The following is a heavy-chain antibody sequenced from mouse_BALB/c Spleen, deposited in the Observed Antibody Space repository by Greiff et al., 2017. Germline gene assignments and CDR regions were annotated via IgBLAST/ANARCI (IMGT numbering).Heavy chain of an antibody. CDR1: GYTFTSYY. CDR3: TSSRGNYVPFAY. Sequence: VQLVESGAELVKPGASVKLSCKASGYTFTSYYMYWVKQRPGQGLEWIGEINPSNGGTNFNEKFKSKATLTVDKSSSTAYMQLSSLTSEDSAVYYCTSSRGNYVPFAYWGQGTLVTVSA. D-gene: IGHD2-1*01. V-gene: IGHV1S81*02. J-gene: IGHJ3*01. CDR2: INPSNGGT.